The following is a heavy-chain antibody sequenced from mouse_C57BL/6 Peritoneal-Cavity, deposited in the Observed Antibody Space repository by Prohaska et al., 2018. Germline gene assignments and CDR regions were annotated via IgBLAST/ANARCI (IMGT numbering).Heavy chain of an antibody. CDR1: GYTFTDYY. J-gene: IGHJ1*03. D-gene: IGHD1-1*01. CDR3: ARNTGSYDGSSDWYFDV. CDR2: IYPGSGNT. Sequence: QIQLQQSGPELVKPGASVKISCKASGYTFTDYYINWVKQRPGQGLEWIGWIYPGSGNTKYNEKYKGKATLTVDTSSSTAYMQLSSLTSEYSAVYFCARNTGSYDGSSDWYFDVWRTWTTVTVS. V-gene: IGHV1-84*01.